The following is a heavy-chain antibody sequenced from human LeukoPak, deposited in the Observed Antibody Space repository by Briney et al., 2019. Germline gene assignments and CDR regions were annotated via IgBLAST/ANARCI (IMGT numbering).Heavy chain of an antibody. V-gene: IGHV3-33*01. D-gene: IGHD6-13*01. CDR2: IWYDGSNK. J-gene: IGHJ5*02. CDR3: ARGGSKYNWFDP. Sequence: GGSLRLSCAASGFTFSSYGMHWVRQAPGKGLEWVAVIWYDGSNKYYADSVKGRFTISRDNSKNTLYLQMNSLRAEDTAMYYCARGGSKYNWFDPWGQGTLVAVSS. CDR1: GFTFSSYG.